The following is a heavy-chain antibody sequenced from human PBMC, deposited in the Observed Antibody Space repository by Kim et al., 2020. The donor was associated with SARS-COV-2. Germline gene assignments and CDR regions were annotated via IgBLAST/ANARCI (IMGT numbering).Heavy chain of an antibody. CDR3: ASYGPKSHSSSSTRGFDY. D-gene: IGHD6-6*01. CDR1: GYSFTSYW. Sequence: GESLKISCKGSGYSFTSYWIGWVRQMPGKGLEWMGIIYPGDSDTRYSPSFQGQVTISADKSISTAYLQWSSLKASDTAMYYCASYGPKSHSSSSTRGFDYWGQGTLVTVSS. J-gene: IGHJ4*02. CDR2: IYPGDSDT. V-gene: IGHV5-51*01.